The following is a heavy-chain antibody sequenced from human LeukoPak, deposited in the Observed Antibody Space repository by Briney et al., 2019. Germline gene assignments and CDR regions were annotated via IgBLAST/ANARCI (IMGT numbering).Heavy chain of an antibody. D-gene: IGHD2-15*01. CDR1: GYTLTELS. Sequence: GASVKVSCKVSGYTLTELSMHWVRQAPGKGLEWMGGFDPEDGETIYAQKFQGRVTMTEDTSTDTAYMELSSLRSEDTAVYYCATDLSGGVAAHLYYFDYWGQGTLVTVSS. V-gene: IGHV1-24*01. CDR2: FDPEDGET. J-gene: IGHJ4*02. CDR3: ATDLSGGVAAHLYYFDY.